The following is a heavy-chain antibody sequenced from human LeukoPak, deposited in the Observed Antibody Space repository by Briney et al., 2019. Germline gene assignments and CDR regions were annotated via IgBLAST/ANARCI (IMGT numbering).Heavy chain of an antibody. CDR3: AKAHYYYDSSGYYRSPFFHY. J-gene: IGHJ4*02. Sequence: ASLRLSCAASGFTFSSYAMSWVRQAPGKGLEGVSGISGSGGTTYYADSVKGRFTISRDNFKNTLYLQMNSLRAEDTAVYYCAKAHYYYDSSGYYRSPFFHYWGQGTLVTVSS. CDR1: GFTFSSYA. CDR2: ISGSGGTT. D-gene: IGHD3-22*01. V-gene: IGHV3-23*01.